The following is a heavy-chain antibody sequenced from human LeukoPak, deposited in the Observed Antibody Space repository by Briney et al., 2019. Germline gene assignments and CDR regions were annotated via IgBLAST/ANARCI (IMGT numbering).Heavy chain of an antibody. CDR1: GYTFTGDY. J-gene: IGHJ4*02. V-gene: IGHV1-2*02. CDR3: ARGTHDSDY. CDR2: MNRNSGGR. D-gene: IGHD1/OR15-1a*01. Sequence: EASVKDSCEASGYTFTGDYMHCVRQTPGQRLEWMGWMNRNSGGRNYEQKFQGRVAMTRDTSIRKAYMELGRLRSEDTAVYYCARGTHDSDYWGQGTLVTVSS.